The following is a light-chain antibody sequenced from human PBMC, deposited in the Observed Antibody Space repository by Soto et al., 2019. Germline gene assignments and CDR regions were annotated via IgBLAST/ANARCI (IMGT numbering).Light chain of an antibody. V-gene: IGKV3-15*01. J-gene: IGKJ2*01. Sequence: EIVMTQSPATLSVSPGERATLSCRASQSVSSNLAWYQQKPGQAPRLLIYGASTRATGIPARFSGSGSGTEFTLTISSLQFEDFAVYYCQQYNNWPPVFGQGTKLEIK. CDR1: QSVSSN. CDR3: QQYNNWPPV. CDR2: GAS.